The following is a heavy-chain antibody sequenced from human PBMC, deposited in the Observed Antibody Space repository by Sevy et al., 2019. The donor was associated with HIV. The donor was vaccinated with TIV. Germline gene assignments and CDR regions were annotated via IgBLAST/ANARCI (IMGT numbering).Heavy chain of an antibody. V-gene: IGHV3-48*01. CDR2: ITSSSSTI. CDR1: GFTFSSYS. D-gene: IGHD3-22*01. Sequence: GESLKISCAASGFTFSSYSMNWVRHAPRKGLEWVSYITSSSSTIYYADSVEGRFTIFRDNAKNSLYLQMNSLRAEDTAVYYCARDQPLITMIVVVITPSDYGMDVWGQGTTVTVSS. CDR3: ARDQPLITMIVVVITPSDYGMDV. J-gene: IGHJ6*02.